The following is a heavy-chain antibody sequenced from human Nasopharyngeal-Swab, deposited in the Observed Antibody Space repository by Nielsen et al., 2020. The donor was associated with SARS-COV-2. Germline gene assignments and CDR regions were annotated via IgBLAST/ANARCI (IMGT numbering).Heavy chain of an antibody. CDR2: ICYSGTT. V-gene: IGHV4-39*01. CDR1: GDSISTGRYS. D-gene: IGHD6-13*01. Sequence: SETLSLTCAVSGDSISTGRYSWDWIRQPPGKGLEWIGSICYSGTTYYNPSLKSRVTISVDTSKNQFSLKLNSATAADTAVYYCARWSSWYNWLDPWGQGTQVIVSS. CDR3: ARWSSWYNWLDP. J-gene: IGHJ5*02.